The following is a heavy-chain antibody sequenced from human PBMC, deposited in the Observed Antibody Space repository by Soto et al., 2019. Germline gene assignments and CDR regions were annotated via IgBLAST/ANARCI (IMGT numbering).Heavy chain of an antibody. D-gene: IGHD3-22*01. CDR1: GGSFSGYY. Sequence: PSETLSLTCAVYGGSFSGYYWSWIRQPPGKGLEWIGEINHSGSTNYNPSLRSRVLMSLDKSKNQFSLRLNSVTAADTAIYYCARKYFDTTLYYIDYWGQGIPVTVSS. V-gene: IGHV4-34*01. CDR3: ARKYFDTTLYYIDY. J-gene: IGHJ4*02. CDR2: INHSGST.